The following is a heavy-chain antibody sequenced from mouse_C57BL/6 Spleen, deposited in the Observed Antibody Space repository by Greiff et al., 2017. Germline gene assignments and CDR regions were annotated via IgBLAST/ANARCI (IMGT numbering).Heavy chain of an antibody. CDR3: ARWNLLRRYYAMDY. D-gene: IGHD1-1*01. CDR1: GYAFSSYW. J-gene: IGHJ4*01. V-gene: IGHV1-80*01. CDR2: IYPGDGDT. Sequence: VQLQQSGAELVKPGASVKISCKASGYAFSSYWMNWVKQRPGKGLEWIGQIYPGDGDTNYNGKFKGKATLTADKSSSTAYMQLSSLTSEDSAVYFCARWNLLRRYYAMDYWGQGTSVTVSS.